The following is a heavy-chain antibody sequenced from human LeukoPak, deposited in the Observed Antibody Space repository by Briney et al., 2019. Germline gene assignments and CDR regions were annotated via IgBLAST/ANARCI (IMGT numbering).Heavy chain of an antibody. CDR3: ARGSDTMVRGPEFDY. J-gene: IGHJ4*02. Sequence: PSQTLSLTCTVSGGSISSGDYYWSWIRQPPGKGLEWIGYIYYSGSTYYNPFLKSRVTISVDTSKNQFSLKLSSVTAADTAVYYCARGSDTMVRGPEFDYGGQGPLAPVSS. CDR2: IYYSGST. D-gene: IGHD3-10*01. V-gene: IGHV4-30-4*01. CDR1: GGSISSGDYY.